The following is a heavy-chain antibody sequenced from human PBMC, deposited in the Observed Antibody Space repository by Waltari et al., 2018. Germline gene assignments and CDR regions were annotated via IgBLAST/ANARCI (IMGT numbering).Heavy chain of an antibody. V-gene: IGHV4-34*01. Sequence: QVQLQQWGAGLLKPSETLSLTCAVYGGSFSGYYWSWIRQPPGKGLEWIGEINHSGSTNYNPSLKSRVTISVDTSKNQFSLKLSSVTAADTAVYYCVRVRSAAYYDFWSGYYHFDYWGQGTLVTVSS. J-gene: IGHJ4*02. CDR1: GGSFSGYY. CDR2: INHSGST. CDR3: VRVRSAAYYDFWSGYYHFDY. D-gene: IGHD3-3*01.